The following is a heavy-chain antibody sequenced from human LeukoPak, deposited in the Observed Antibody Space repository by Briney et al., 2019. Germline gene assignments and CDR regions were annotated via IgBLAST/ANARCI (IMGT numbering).Heavy chain of an antibody. J-gene: IGHJ3*02. CDR2: IYYSGST. CDR3: ARLNGDGFDI. D-gene: IGHD2-8*01. V-gene: IGHV4-59*12. Sequence: PSETLSLTCTVSGGSISSYYWSWIRQPPGKGLEWIGYIYYSGSTNYNPSLKSRVTMSIDTSKKHLSLKLNTVTAADTAVYYCARLNGDGFDIWGQGTKVTVSS. CDR1: GGSISSYY.